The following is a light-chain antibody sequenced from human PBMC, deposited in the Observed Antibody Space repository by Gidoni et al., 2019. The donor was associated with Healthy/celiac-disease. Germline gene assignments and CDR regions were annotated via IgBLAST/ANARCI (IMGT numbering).Light chain of an antibody. CDR3: QQSYV. CDR2: AAS. V-gene: IGKV1-39*01. Sequence: DIQMTQSPSSLSASVGDRVTITCRASQSISSYLNWYQQKPGKAPKLLIYAASSLQSGVPSRFSGSGSGTDFTLTISSLQPEDFATYYCQQSYVFXXXTKLEIK. J-gene: IGKJ2*01. CDR1: QSISSY.